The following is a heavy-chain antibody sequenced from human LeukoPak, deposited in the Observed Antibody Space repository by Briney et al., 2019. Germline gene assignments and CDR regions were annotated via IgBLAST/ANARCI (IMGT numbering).Heavy chain of an antibody. V-gene: IGHV1-2*04. CDR1: GYTFTGYY. D-gene: IGHD5-18*01. J-gene: IGHJ6*02. CDR3: ARGPTEGGGYSYGLPYYYYGMDV. Sequence: EASVKVSCEASGYTFTGYYMHWVRQAPGQGLEWMGWINPNSGGTNYAQKFQGWVTMTRDTSISTAYMELSRLRSDDTAVYYCARGPTEGGGYSYGLPYYYYGMDVWGQGTTVTVSS. CDR2: INPNSGGT.